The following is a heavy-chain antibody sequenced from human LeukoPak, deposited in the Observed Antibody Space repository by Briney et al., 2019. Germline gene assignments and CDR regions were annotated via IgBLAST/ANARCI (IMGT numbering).Heavy chain of an antibody. D-gene: IGHD5-12*01. Sequence: ASVKVSCKASGYTFTGYYMHWVRQAPGQGLEWMGWINPNSGGTNYAQKFQGRVTMTRDTSISTAYMELSRLRSDDTAVYYCARDPFVATSIFDYWGQGTLVTVSS. CDR3: ARDPFVATSIFDY. V-gene: IGHV1-2*02. CDR1: GYTFTGYY. CDR2: INPNSGGT. J-gene: IGHJ4*02.